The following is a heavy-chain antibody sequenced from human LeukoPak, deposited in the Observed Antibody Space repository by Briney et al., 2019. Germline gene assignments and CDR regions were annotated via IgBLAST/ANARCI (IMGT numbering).Heavy chain of an antibody. D-gene: IGHD3-9*01. CDR3: AREIRNYDILTGYYRKNFDY. V-gene: IGHV1-8*01. Sequence: ASVKVSCKASGYTFTSYDINWVRQATGQGLEWMGWMNPNSGNTDYAQKLQGRVTMTTDTSTSTAYMELRSLRSDDTAVYYCAREIRNYDILTGYYRKNFDYWGQGTLVTVSS. J-gene: IGHJ4*02. CDR1: GYTFTSYD. CDR2: MNPNSGNT.